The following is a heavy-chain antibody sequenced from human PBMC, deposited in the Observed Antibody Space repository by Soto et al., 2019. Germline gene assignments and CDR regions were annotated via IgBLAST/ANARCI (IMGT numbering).Heavy chain of an antibody. CDR1: GGFVSSRAYY. CDR3: ARRGKGYAFDI. CDR2: IFHSGET. Sequence: QLQLQESGPGLLKTSETLSLTCSVSGGFVSSRAYYWAWIRQPPGKGLEWIGNIFHSGETYYNPSLKSRVTLAVDMYTNQFSLRLTSVNAADTAVYFCARRGKGYAFDIWGQGTMITVSS. V-gene: IGHV4-39*01. D-gene: IGHD3-16*01. J-gene: IGHJ3*02.